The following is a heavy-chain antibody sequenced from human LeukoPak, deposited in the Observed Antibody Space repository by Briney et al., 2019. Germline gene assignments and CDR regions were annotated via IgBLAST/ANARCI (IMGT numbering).Heavy chain of an antibody. CDR2: INSDGSST. CDR3: ARGWGNIRTTGSSFDN. Sequence: GGSLRLSCAASGFTFSSYRMYWVRQAPGKGLVWVSRINSDGSSTTYADSVKGRFTISRDNAKNSLYLQMNSLTVEDTAVYYCARGWGNIRTTGSSFDNWGQGTLVTVSS. D-gene: IGHD7-27*01. V-gene: IGHV3-74*01. J-gene: IGHJ4*02. CDR1: GFTFSSYR.